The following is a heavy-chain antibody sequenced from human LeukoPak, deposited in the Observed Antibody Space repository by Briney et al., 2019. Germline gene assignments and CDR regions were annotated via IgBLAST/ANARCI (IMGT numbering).Heavy chain of an antibody. Sequence: SVKVSCKASGGTFSSYAISWVRQAPGQGLEWMRRIIPIFGTANYAQKFQGRVTSTTDESTSTAYMELSSLRSEDTAVYYCARAPHNYYDSSDYYYYMDVWGKGTTVTVSS. J-gene: IGHJ6*03. V-gene: IGHV1-69*05. CDR2: IIPIFGTA. CDR3: ARAPHNYYDSSDYYYYMDV. D-gene: IGHD3-22*01. CDR1: GGTFSSYA.